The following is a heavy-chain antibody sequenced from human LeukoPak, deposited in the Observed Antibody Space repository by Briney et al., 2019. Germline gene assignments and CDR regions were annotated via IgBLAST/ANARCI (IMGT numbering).Heavy chain of an antibody. CDR3: TRGAVGASGPED. CDR2: FYTDGST. J-gene: IGHJ4*02. Sequence: GGSLRLSCAASGFSVSTKYMSWVRQAPGKGLEWVSVFYTDGSTYYADSVKGRFTISRHNSKNTVDLQMTRLRAEDTAVYYCTRGAVGASGPEDWGQGTLVTVSS. CDR1: GFSVSTKY. V-gene: IGHV3-53*04. D-gene: IGHD1-26*01.